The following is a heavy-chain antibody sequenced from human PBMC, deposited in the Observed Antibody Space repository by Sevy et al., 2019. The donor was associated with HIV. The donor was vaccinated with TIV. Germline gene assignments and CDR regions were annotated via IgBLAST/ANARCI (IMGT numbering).Heavy chain of an antibody. D-gene: IGHD1-7*01. CDR3: AHRLVGMSDWNYGYFDY. CDR1: GFSIGTSGVG. J-gene: IGHJ4*02. Sequence: SGPTLVNPTQTLTLTCTFSGFSIGTSGVGVGWVRQPPGKALEWLVVIYWVNDKRYSPSLKSRLTVTKDISKNQVVLTMTNLDPADTATYYCAHRLVGMSDWNYGYFDYWGQGTLATVSS. V-gene: IGHV2-5*02. CDR2: IYWVNDK.